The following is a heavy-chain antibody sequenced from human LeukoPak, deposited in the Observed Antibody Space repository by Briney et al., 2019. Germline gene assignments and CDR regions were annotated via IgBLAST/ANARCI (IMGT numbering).Heavy chain of an antibody. D-gene: IGHD6-13*01. CDR2: IYYTGST. V-gene: IGHV4-61*05. CDR3: ARAEWAAAGI. CDR1: GGSISSSSYY. J-gene: IGHJ4*02. Sequence: SETLSLTCTVSGGSISSSSYYWSWIRQPPGKGLEWIGYIYYTGSTSYNPSLKSRVTMSLDASKNQFSLKLSSVTAADTAVYYCARAEWAAAGIWGQGTLVTVSS.